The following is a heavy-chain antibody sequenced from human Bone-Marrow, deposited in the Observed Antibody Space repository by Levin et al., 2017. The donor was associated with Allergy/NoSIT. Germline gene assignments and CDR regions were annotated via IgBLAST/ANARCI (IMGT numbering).Heavy chain of an antibody. CDR1: GFTFSSYA. D-gene: IGHD2-2*01. J-gene: IGHJ4*02. CDR2: ISYDGSNK. CDR3: ARGRQLLPFDY. Sequence: AGGSLRLSCAASGFTFSSYAMHWVRQAPGKGLEWVAVISYDGSNKYYADSVKGRFTISRDNSKNTLYLQMNSLRAEDTAVYYCARGRQLLPFDYWGQGTLVTVSS. V-gene: IGHV3-30-3*01.